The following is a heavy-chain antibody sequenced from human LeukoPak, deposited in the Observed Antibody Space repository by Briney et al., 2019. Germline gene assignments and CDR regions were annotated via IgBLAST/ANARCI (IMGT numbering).Heavy chain of an antibody. CDR2: IYYSGST. D-gene: IGHD2-2*01. CDR1: GGSISSSSYY. Sequence: PSETLSLTCTVSGGSISSSSYYWGWIRQPPGKGLEWIGSIYYSGSTYYNPSLKSRVTISVDTSKNQFSLKLSSVTAADTAVYYCARRCPIVVVPAARGANWFDPWGQGTLVTVSS. CDR3: ARRCPIVVVPAARGANWFDP. J-gene: IGHJ5*02. V-gene: IGHV4-39*01.